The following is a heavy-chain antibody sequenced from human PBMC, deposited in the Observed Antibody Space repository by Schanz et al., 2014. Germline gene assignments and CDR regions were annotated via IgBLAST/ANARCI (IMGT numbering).Heavy chain of an antibody. J-gene: IGHJ5*02. Sequence: QVHLVQSGAEVKKPGSSVKVSCKASGGTFSSDTFSWVRQAPGQGLEWMGRIVPIAGITNYAQRFQGRVTITADKSSDSAYMELSSPGSEDTDVYDCAREVGLYDPGWFDPWGQGTLVTVSS. CDR2: IVPIAGIT. D-gene: IGHD3-16*01. CDR3: AREVGLYDPGWFDP. V-gene: IGHV1-69*08. CDR1: GGTFSSDT.